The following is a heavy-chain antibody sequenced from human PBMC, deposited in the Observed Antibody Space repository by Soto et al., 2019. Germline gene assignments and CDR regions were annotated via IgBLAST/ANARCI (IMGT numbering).Heavy chain of an antibody. J-gene: IGHJ3*02. CDR1: CGSIISGGYS. Sequence: PSETLSLTCAFSCGSIISGGYSWSWIRQPPGKGLEWIGYIYHSGSTYYNPSLKSRVTISVDRSKNQFSLKLSSVTAADTAVYYCARGAPMIVGGGAFDIWGQGTMVTVSS. V-gene: IGHV4-30-2*01. CDR2: IYHSGST. CDR3: ARGAPMIVGGGAFDI. D-gene: IGHD3-22*01.